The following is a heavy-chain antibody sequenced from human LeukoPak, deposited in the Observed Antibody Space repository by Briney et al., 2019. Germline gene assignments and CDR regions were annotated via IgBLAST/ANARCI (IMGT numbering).Heavy chain of an antibody. Sequence: GGSLRLSCAASGFTVSSNYMSWVRQAPGKGLEWVSVIYSGGSTYYADSVKGRFTISRDNAKNSLYLQMNSLRAEDTAVYYCARDLFAYYYDSSGRRGAFDIWGQGTMVTVSS. V-gene: IGHV3-53*01. D-gene: IGHD3-22*01. J-gene: IGHJ3*02. CDR1: GFTVSSNY. CDR3: ARDLFAYYYDSSGRRGAFDI. CDR2: IYSGGST.